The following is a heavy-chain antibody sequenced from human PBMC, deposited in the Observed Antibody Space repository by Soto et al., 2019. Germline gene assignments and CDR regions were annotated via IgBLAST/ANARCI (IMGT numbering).Heavy chain of an antibody. CDR2: INPSGSST. D-gene: IGHD1-26*01. V-gene: IGHV1-46*01. J-gene: IGHJ6*02. Sequence: ASVKVSCKASEYTFTSYYMHWVRQAPGQGLEWMGVINPSGSSTSYAQNFQGRVTMTRDTSTSTVYMELSSLRSEDTADYYCASGRVGATPLYYYAMDVWGQGTTVTVSS. CDR3: ASGRVGATPLYYYAMDV. CDR1: EYTFTSYY.